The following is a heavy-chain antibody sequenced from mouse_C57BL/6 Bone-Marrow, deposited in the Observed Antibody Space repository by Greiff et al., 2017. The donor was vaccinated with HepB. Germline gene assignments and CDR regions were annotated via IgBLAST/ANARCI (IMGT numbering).Heavy chain of an antibody. D-gene: IGHD3-2*02. CDR2: IYPRSGNT. J-gene: IGHJ2*01. Sequence: QVQLKQYGAELARPGASVKLSCKASGYTFTSYGISWVKQRTGQGLEWIGEIYPRSGNTYYNEKFKGKATLTADKSSSTAYMELRSLTSEDSAVYFCARPAQATHFDYWGQGTTLTVSS. CDR1: GYTFTSYG. CDR3: ARPAQATHFDY. V-gene: IGHV1-81*01.